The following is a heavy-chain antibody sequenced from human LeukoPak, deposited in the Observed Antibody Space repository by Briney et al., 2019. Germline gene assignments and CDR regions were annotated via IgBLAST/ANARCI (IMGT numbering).Heavy chain of an antibody. CDR3: ARLRNDFWSGRFDYYYMDV. D-gene: IGHD3-3*01. J-gene: IGHJ6*03. CDR1: GYTFTSYD. CDR2: MNPNSGNA. V-gene: IGHV1-8*01. Sequence: ASVKVSCKASGYTFTSYDINWVRQATGQGLEWMGWMNPNSGNAGYAQKFQGRVTMTRNTSISTAYMELSSLRSEDTAVYYCARLRNDFWSGRFDYYYMDVWGKGTTVTVSS.